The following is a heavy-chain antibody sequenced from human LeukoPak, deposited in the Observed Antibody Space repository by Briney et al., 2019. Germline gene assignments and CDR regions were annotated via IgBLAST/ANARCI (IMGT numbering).Heavy chain of an antibody. V-gene: IGHV3-21*04. CDR3: AKGGSDSSGYYSLYYYYYMDV. D-gene: IGHD3-22*01. J-gene: IGHJ6*03. CDR1: GFTFSSYS. CDR2: ISSSSSYI. Sequence: PGGSLRLSCAASGFTFSSYSMNWVRQAPGKGLEWVSAISSSSSYIYYADSVKGRFTISRDNAKKSLYLQMNSLRAEDTAVYYCAKGGSDSSGYYSLYYYYYMDVWGKGTTVTISS.